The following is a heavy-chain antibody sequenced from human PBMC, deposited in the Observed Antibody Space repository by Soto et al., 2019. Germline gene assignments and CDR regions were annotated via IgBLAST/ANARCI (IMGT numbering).Heavy chain of an antibody. Sequence: GGSLRLSCAASGFTFSSYSMNWVRQAPGKGLEWVSSIGSSSSYIYYADSVKGRFTISRDNAKNSLYLQMNSLRAEDTAVYYCPRDLDDFLTGYLYYFDYWGQGTLVTVSS. CDR3: PRDLDDFLTGYLYYFDY. D-gene: IGHD3-9*01. CDR2: IGSSSSYI. V-gene: IGHV3-21*01. CDR1: GFTFSSYS. J-gene: IGHJ4*02.